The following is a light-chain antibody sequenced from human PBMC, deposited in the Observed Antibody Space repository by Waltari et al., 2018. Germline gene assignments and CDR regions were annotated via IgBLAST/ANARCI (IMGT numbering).Light chain of an antibody. J-gene: IGKJ2*01. CDR2: AAS. V-gene: IGKV3-20*01. CDR1: QTLNNNY. Sequence: EIVLTQSPGTLSLSAGERATLSCKAMQTLNNNYLAWYQQKPGQSPGLLIFAASKRATGVPDRVSGSGSGTDFTLTISRLEPEDFAMYYCQQYGSSPYSFGQGARVDFK. CDR3: QQYGSSPYS.